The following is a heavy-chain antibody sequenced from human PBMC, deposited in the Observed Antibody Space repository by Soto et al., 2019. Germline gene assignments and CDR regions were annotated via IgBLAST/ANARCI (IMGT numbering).Heavy chain of an antibody. Sequence: QVQLQESGPGLVKPSGTLSLTCTVSGGSISTSQWWSWLRQPPGKGLEWIGEIYHSGSSNYNASLKSRVTISVDESKNQFSLKMNSVAAADTAVYYCASKTYESKGTFDYWGQGTLVTVSS. CDR2: IYHSGSS. J-gene: IGHJ4*02. CDR3: ASKTYESKGTFDY. CDR1: GGSISTSQW. D-gene: IGHD3-22*01. V-gene: IGHV4-4*02.